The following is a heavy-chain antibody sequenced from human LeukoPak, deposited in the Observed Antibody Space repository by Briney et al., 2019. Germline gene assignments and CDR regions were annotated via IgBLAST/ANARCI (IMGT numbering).Heavy chain of an antibody. CDR3: ARDAGIVRGVILYYFDY. D-gene: IGHD3-10*01. CDR2: ISSTSSYI. Sequence: GGSLRLSCAASGFTFSSHSMNWVRQAPGKGLEWVSSISSTSSYIYYADSVKGRFTISRDNAKSSLYLQMNSLRAEDTAVYYCARDAGIVRGVILYYFDYWGQGTLVTVSS. V-gene: IGHV3-21*01. CDR1: GFTFSSHS. J-gene: IGHJ4*02.